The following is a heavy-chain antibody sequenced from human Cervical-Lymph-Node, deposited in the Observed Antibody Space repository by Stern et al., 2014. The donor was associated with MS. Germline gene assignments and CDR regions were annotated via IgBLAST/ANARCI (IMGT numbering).Heavy chain of an antibody. D-gene: IGHD3-22*01. V-gene: IGHV1-69*01. CDR3: ARLDTSGYFYYDMDV. CDR2: IALIFETT. Sequence: QLVQSGAEVKKPRSSVKVSCKASGGTFSTYVINWVRQAPGQALEWLGGIALIFETTNYAQKFQGRVTITADESTSTVYMELSSLRSEDTAVYYCARLDTSGYFYYDMDVWGQGTTVTVSS. CDR1: GGTFSTYV. J-gene: IGHJ6*02.